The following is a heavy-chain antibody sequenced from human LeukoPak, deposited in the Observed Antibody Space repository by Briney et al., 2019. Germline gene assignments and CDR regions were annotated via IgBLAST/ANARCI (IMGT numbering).Heavy chain of an antibody. CDR3: ARAFVVGATGFGY. CDR2: ISSSSSYI. Sequence: GGSLRLSCAASGFTFSSYSMNWVRQAPGKARECVSSISSSSSYIYYADSVKGRFTISRDNDKNSLYLQMNSLRAEDTAVYYCARAFVVGATGFGYWGQGTLVTVSS. J-gene: IGHJ4*02. D-gene: IGHD1-26*01. CDR1: GFTFSSYS. V-gene: IGHV3-21*01.